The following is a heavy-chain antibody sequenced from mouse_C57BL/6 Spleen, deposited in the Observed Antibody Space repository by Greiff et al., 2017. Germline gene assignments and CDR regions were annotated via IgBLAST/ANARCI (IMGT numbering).Heavy chain of an antibody. CDR3: ARGYYEYDY. CDR1: GYTFTSYW. V-gene: IGHV1-61*01. Sequence: QVQLKQPGAELVRPGSSVKLSCKASGYTFTSYWMDWVKQRPGQGLEWIGNIYPSDSETHYNQKFKDKATLTVDKSSSTAYMQLSSLTSEDSAVYYCARGYYEYDYWGQGTTLTVSS. J-gene: IGHJ2*01. D-gene: IGHD2-4*01. CDR2: IYPSDSET.